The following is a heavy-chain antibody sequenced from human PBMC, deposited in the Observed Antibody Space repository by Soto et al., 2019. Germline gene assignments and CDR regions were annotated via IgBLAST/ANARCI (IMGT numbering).Heavy chain of an antibody. Sequence: GGSLRLSCAASGFTFSNYAMSWVRQAPGKGLEWVSGISGSGGRTFYADSVKGRFTISRDNAKNSLYLQMNSLRDEDTAVYYCAREWTTVTTDYHYYGMDVWGQGTTVTVSS. D-gene: IGHD4-4*01. CDR3: AREWTTVTTDYHYYGMDV. CDR2: ISGSGGRT. J-gene: IGHJ6*02. V-gene: IGHV3-23*01. CDR1: GFTFSNYA.